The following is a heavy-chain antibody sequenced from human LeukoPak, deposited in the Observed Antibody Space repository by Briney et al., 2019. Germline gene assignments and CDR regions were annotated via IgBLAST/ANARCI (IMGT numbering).Heavy chain of an antibody. Sequence: PPETLSLTCTVSGGSINNYYWSWIRQPPGKGLEWIGYIYYSGNTDYNPSLKGRVTFSVDTSKNQFSLKLSSVTAADTAVYYCARLLSRAYWFDPWGQGTLVTVSS. V-gene: IGHV4-59*08. J-gene: IGHJ5*02. D-gene: IGHD5-24*01. CDR2: IYYSGNT. CDR3: ARLLSRAYWFDP. CDR1: GGSINNYY.